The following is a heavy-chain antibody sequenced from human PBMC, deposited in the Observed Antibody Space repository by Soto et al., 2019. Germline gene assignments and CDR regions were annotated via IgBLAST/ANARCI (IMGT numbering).Heavy chain of an antibody. CDR1: GFIFSSYA. CDR3: TSLDGNAPFDL. Sequence: EVQLLEFGGGLVRPGGSLRLSCAASGFIFSSYAMHWVRQAPGKGLEWVSGISGHGGDIYYADSVKGRFTISRDTATSTLCLQMDSLVAADTGVYYCTSLDGNAPFDLWGQGTQVTVS. V-gene: IGHV3-23*01. D-gene: IGHD3-9*01. CDR2: ISGHGGDI. J-gene: IGHJ4*02.